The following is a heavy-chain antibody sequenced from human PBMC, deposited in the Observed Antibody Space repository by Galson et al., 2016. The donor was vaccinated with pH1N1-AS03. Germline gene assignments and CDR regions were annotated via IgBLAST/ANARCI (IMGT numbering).Heavy chain of an antibody. CDR1: GYTLTRYS. CDR2: IDASGGTT. J-gene: IGHJ4*02. Sequence: SVKVSCKASGYTLTRYSMHWVRQAPGKGLEWMGIIDASGGTTTYAHKFQGRITITTDTSTSTVYLELVSLRSEDTAVYYCARRDYLDYWGQGTLVTVSS. D-gene: IGHD2-21*01. V-gene: IGHV1-46*01. CDR3: ARRDYLDY.